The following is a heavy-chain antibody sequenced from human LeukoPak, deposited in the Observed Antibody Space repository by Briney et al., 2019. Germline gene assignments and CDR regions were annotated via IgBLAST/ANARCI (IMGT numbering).Heavy chain of an antibody. V-gene: IGHV3-7*01. Sequence: PGGSLRLSCAASGFTFSSYWMSWVRQAPGKGLEWVANIKQDGSEKYYVDSVKGRFTISRDNAKNSLYLQMNSLRAEDTAVYYCAREQGSGWYNYYYYYYMDVWGKGTTVTVSS. CDR2: IKQDGSEK. CDR3: AREQGSGWYNYYYYYYMDV. J-gene: IGHJ6*03. D-gene: IGHD6-19*01. CDR1: GFTFSSYW.